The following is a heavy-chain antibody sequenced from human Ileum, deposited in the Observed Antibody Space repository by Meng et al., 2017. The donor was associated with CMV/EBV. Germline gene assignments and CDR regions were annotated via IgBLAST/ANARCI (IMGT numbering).Heavy chain of an antibody. CDR2: IIPIYGTP. Sequence: KASGGAFSAWAFSWVRQAPGQGLEWMGGIIPIYGTPTYAQKFQGRVTITTDEATSTAYMELSSMRSEDTALYYCATSIAATISYFFEYWGQGTLVTVSS. CDR1: GGAFSAWA. CDR3: ATSIAATISYFFEY. D-gene: IGHD6-13*01. J-gene: IGHJ4*02. V-gene: IGHV1-69*05.